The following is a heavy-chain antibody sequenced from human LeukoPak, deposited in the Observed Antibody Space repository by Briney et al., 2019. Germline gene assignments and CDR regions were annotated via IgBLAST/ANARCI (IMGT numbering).Heavy chain of an antibody. CDR2: ISGSGGST. CDR3: AKGSLIAVAGNFDY. D-gene: IGHD6-19*01. CDR1: GFTFSSYA. Sequence: GGSLRLSCAASGFTFSSYAMTWVHQAPGKGLEWVSAISGSGGSTYYADSVKGRLTISRDNSKNTLYLQMNSLRAEDTAVYYCAKGSLIAVAGNFDYWGQGTLVTVSS. J-gene: IGHJ4*02. V-gene: IGHV3-23*01.